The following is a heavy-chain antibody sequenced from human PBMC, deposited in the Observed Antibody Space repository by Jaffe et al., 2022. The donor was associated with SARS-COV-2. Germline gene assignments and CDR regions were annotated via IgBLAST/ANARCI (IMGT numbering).Heavy chain of an antibody. CDR1: GYSLGSTYY. Sequence: QVQLQESGPGLVKPSETLSLTCSVSGYSLGSTYYWGWIRQPPGKGLEWIGNIHHAGTTYYNPSLKSRLTISVDTSKNQFSLDVSSVTAADTAVYYCARGIHYGSGTWARLPVFDYWGQGTLVTVSS. CDR3: ARGIHYGSGTWARLPVFDY. D-gene: IGHD3-10*01. CDR2: IHHAGTT. V-gene: IGHV4-38-2*02. J-gene: IGHJ4*02.